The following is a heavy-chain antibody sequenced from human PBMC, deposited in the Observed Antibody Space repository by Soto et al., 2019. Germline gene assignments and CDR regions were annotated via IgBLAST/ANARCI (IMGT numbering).Heavy chain of an antibody. CDR1: GGTFSSYT. V-gene: IGHV1-69*04. J-gene: IGHJ3*02. CDR2: IIPILGIA. D-gene: IGHD2-8*01. Sequence: ASVKVSCKASGGTFSSYTISWVRQAPGQGLEWMGRIIPILGIANYAQKFQGRVTITADKSTSTAYMELSSLRSEDTAVYYCAGEKVEWPPVGEAFDIWGQGTMVTVSS. CDR3: AGEKVEWPPVGEAFDI.